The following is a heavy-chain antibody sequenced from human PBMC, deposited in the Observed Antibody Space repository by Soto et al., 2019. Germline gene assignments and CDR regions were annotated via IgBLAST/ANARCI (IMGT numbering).Heavy chain of an antibody. D-gene: IGHD3-22*01. CDR1: GFTFSSYA. J-gene: IGHJ6*02. CDR3: ARDARITMIVPYYYYGMDV. Sequence: PGGSLRLSCAASGFTFSSYAMSWVRQAPGKGLEWVSAISGSGGSTYYADSVKGRFTISRDNSKNTLYLQMNSLRAEDTAVYYCARDARITMIVPYYYYGMDVWGQGTTVTVSS. V-gene: IGHV3-23*01. CDR2: ISGSGGST.